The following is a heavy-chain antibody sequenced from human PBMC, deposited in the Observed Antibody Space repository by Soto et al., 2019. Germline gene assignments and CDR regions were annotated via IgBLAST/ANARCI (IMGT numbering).Heavy chain of an antibody. J-gene: IGHJ6*02. CDR3: ARESDRLYYDFWSGYYRDYYYGMDV. Sequence: ASVKVSCKASGYTFTSYGISWVRQAPGQGPEWMGWISAYNGNTNYAQKLQGRVTMTTDTSTSTAYMELRSLRPDDTAVYYCARESDRLYYDFWSGYYRDYYYGMDVWGQGTTVTVSS. D-gene: IGHD3-3*01. V-gene: IGHV1-18*04. CDR1: GYTFTSYG. CDR2: ISAYNGNT.